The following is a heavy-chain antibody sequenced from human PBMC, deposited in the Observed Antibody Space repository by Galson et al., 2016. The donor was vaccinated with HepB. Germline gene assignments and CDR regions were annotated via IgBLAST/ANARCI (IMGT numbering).Heavy chain of an antibody. CDR3: ANSCKSGNCKIAEFEY. Sequence: SLRLSCAASGFTFTSYDMHWVRQAPGKGLEWVAGISYHENNKYYGDSVKGRFTISRDNSRNTPYLQMNSLTSEDTAVYYCANSCKSGNCKIAEFEYWGQGTLVTVSS. CDR2: ISYHENNK. V-gene: IGHV3-30*18. D-gene: IGHD4-23*01. J-gene: IGHJ4*02. CDR1: GFTFTSYD.